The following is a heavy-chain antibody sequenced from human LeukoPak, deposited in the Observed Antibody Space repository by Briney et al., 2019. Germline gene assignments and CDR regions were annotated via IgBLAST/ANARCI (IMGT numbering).Heavy chain of an antibody. CDR3: AMYSGYSSSWYDP. CDR1: GYSFTSYW. Sequence: GESLKISCKGSGYSFTSYWIGWVRQMPGKGLEWKRIIYPGDSDTRYSPSFQGQVTISADKSISTAYLQWSSLKASDTAMYYCAMYSGYSSSWYDPWGQGTLVTVSS. J-gene: IGHJ5*02. CDR2: IYPGDSDT. V-gene: IGHV5-51*01. D-gene: IGHD6-13*01.